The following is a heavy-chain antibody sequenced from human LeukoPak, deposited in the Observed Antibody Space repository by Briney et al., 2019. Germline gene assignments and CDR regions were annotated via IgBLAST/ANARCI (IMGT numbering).Heavy chain of an antibody. CDR1: GYTFTGYY. Sequence: ASVKVSCKASGYTFTGYYIHWVRQAPGQGLEWMGRINPNSGGTNYAQNFQGRVTMTRDTSISTAYMELNRLRSDDTAVYYCARGSTSDWPLDHWGQQTQLTISS. V-gene: IGHV1-2*06. CDR3: ARGSTSDWPLDH. J-gene: IGHJ4*02. CDR2: INPNSGGT. D-gene: IGHD2-2*01.